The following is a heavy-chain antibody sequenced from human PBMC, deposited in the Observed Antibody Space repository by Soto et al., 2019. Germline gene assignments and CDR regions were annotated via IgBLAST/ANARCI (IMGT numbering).Heavy chain of an antibody. CDR2: IYYSGST. D-gene: IGHD4-4*01. CDR1: GGSISSSSYY. J-gene: IGHJ4*02. CDR3: ARRILQYRVLDQRLDYFDY. V-gene: IGHV4-39*01. Sequence: SETLSLTCTVSGGSISSSSYYWGWIRQPPGKGLEWIGSIYYSGSTYYNPSLKGRVTISVDTSKNQFSLKLSSVTAADTAVYYCARRILQYRVLDQRLDYFDYWGQGTLVTVSS.